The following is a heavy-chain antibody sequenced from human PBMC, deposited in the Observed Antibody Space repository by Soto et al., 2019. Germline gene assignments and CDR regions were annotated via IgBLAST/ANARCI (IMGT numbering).Heavy chain of an antibody. CDR1: GGSFSGYY. J-gene: IGHJ4*02. Sequence: SETLSLTCAVYGGSFSGYYWSWIRQPPGKGLEWIGEINHSGSTNYNPSLKSRVTISVDTSKNQFSLKLSSVTAADTAVYYCARGTAMVDYWGQGTLLTVYS. D-gene: IGHD5-18*01. V-gene: IGHV4-34*01. CDR2: INHSGST. CDR3: ARGTAMVDY.